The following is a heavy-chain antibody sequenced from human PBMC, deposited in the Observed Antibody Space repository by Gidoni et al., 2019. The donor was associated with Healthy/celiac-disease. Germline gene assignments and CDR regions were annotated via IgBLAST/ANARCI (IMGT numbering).Heavy chain of an antibody. J-gene: IGHJ6*02. Sequence: EVQLVQSGAEVKKPGESLRISCKGSGYSFTSYWISWVRQMPGKGLEWMGRIDPSDSYTNYSPSFQGHVTISADKSISTAYLQWSSLKASDTAMYYCARLVPAAIPYYYYGMDVWGQGTTVTVSS. CDR1: GYSFTSYW. CDR3: ARLVPAAIPYYYYGMDV. D-gene: IGHD2-2*01. V-gene: IGHV5-10-1*03. CDR2: IDPSDSYT.